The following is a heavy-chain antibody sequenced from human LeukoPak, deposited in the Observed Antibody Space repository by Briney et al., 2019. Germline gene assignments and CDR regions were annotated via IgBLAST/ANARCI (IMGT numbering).Heavy chain of an antibody. Sequence: ASVKVSCKASGYTFTGYYMHWVRQAPGQGLEWMGRINPNSGGTNYAQKFQGRVTITRDTSISTAYMELSRLRSDDTAVYYCARLNYDSSGYRTYFDYWGQGTLVTVSS. J-gene: IGHJ4*02. D-gene: IGHD3-22*01. V-gene: IGHV1-2*06. CDR1: GYTFTGYY. CDR2: INPNSGGT. CDR3: ARLNYDSSGYRTYFDY.